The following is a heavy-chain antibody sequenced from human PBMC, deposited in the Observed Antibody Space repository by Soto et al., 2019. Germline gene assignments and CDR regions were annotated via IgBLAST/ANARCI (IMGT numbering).Heavy chain of an antibody. V-gene: IGHV4-34*02. Sequence: QVHLQQWGARLLKPSETLSLTCAVYGGSFNGYYWSWIRQPPGKGLEWIGEVVHSGSTNYNPSLKSRVAISVDTSKNQFSLKLSSVTAADTAVYYCARRVYYDILTAWYFDYWGQGTRVTVSS. CDR3: ARRVYYDILTAWYFDY. J-gene: IGHJ4*02. CDR1: GGSFNGYY. D-gene: IGHD3-9*01. CDR2: VVHSGST.